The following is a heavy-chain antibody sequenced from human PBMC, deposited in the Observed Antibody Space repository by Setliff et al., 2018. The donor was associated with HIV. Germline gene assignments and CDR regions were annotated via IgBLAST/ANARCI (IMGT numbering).Heavy chain of an antibody. J-gene: IGHJ4*02. CDR3: AKGGYSYGYAAELNFDY. CDR1: GFTFSSYA. Sequence: GGSLRLSCAASGFTFSSYAMHWVRQAPGKGLEWVANIKQDGSEKYYVDSVKGRFTISRDNAKNSLYLQMNSLRPEDTALYYCAKGGYSYGYAAELNFDYWGQGTLVTVSS. D-gene: IGHD5-18*01. CDR2: IKQDGSEK. V-gene: IGHV3-7*03.